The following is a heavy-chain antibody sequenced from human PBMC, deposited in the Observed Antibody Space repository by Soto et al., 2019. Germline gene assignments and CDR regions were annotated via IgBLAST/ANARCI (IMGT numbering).Heavy chain of an antibody. CDR2: INPNSGGT. Sequence: ASVKVSCKASGYTFTGYYMHWVRQAPGQGLEWMGWINPNSGGTNYAQKFQGRVTMTRDTSISTAYMELSRLRSDDTAVYYCARGSYYYDSSGYYYWVQGTLVTVSS. D-gene: IGHD3-22*01. CDR1: GYTFTGYY. V-gene: IGHV1-2*02. J-gene: IGHJ4*02. CDR3: ARGSYYYDSSGYYY.